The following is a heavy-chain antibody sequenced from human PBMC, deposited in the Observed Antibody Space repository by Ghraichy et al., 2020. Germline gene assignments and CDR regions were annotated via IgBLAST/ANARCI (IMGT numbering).Heavy chain of an antibody. J-gene: IGHJ6*03. CDR1: GGSISSYY. D-gene: IGHD5-18*01. V-gene: IGHV4-59*01. CDR3: ARAYVDTAMETYFYYYYYMDV. Sequence: SETLSLTCTVSGGSISSYYWSWIRQPPGKGLEWIGYIYYSGSTNYNPSLKSRVTISVDTSKNQFSLKLSSVTAADTAVYYCARAYVDTAMETYFYYYYYMDVWGKGTTVTVSS. CDR2: IYYSGST.